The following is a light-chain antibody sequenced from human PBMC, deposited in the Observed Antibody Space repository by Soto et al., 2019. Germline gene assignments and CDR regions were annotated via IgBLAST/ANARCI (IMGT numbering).Light chain of an antibody. Sequence: QSALAQPASVSGSPGQSITISCTGTNSDGGYNYVSWYQQDPGKVPKLILYEVNSRPSGVSNRFSGSKSGDTAFLTISGLRAEDEADYYCSSYTSSSTLVVFGGGTKLTVL. CDR2: EVN. J-gene: IGLJ2*01. V-gene: IGLV2-14*01. CDR1: NSDGGYNY. CDR3: SSYTSSSTLVV.